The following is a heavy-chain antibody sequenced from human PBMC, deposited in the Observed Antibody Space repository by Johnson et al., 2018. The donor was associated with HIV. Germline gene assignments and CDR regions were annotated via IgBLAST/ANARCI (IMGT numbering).Heavy chain of an antibody. CDR2: IYRGGST. J-gene: IGHJ3*02. D-gene: IGHD6-19*01. V-gene: IGHV3-66*01. CDR3: SRVSSGWYLAFDI. CDR1: GFSVSASY. Sequence: VQLVESGGGLVQPGGSLRLSCAASGFSVSASYMSWLRQAPGNALEWVSVIYRGGSTYYADSVKGRFTISRDNSKNTLYLQMNSLRSEDTAVYYCSRVSSGWYLAFDIWGQGTMVTVSS.